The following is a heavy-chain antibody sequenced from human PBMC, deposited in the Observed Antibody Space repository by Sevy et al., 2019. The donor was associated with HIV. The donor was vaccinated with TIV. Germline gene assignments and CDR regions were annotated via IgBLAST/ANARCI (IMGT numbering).Heavy chain of an antibody. J-gene: IGHJ4*02. CDR1: GFTFNDFW. CDR2: IRQDGNEI. Sequence: GGSLRLSCKASGFTFNDFWMQWVRQAPGKGLEWVANIRQDGNEIYYGDSVKGRFTISRDNAKNALYLQMDGLRAEDTAVYYCARRYFDLWGQGTLVTVSS. CDR3: ARRYFDL. V-gene: IGHV3-7*01.